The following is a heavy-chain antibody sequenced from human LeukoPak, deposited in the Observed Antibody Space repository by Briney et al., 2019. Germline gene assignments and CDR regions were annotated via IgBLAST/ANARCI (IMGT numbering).Heavy chain of an antibody. J-gene: IGHJ4*02. CDR2: IYTSGST. CDR1: GGSISSYY. V-gene: IGHV4-4*07. CDR3: ARESSSSWPPRFDY. Sequence: SETLSLTCTVSGGSISSYYWSWIRQPAGKGLEWIGRIYTSGSTNYNPSLKSRVTISVDTSKNQFSLRLSSVTAADTAVYYCARESSSSWPPRFDYWGQGTLVTVSS. D-gene: IGHD6-13*01.